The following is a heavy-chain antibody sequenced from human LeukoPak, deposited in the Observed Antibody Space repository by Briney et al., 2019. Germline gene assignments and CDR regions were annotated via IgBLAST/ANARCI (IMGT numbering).Heavy chain of an antibody. D-gene: IGHD6-19*01. Sequence: PSETLSLTCTVSGGSISSYYWSWIRQPPGKGLEWIGYIYYSGSTYYNPSLKSRVTISVDTSKNQFSLKLSSVTAADTAVYYCARGGVAVAGTQFIDYWGQGTLVTVSS. CDR3: ARGGVAVAGTQFIDY. J-gene: IGHJ4*02. CDR2: IYYSGST. CDR1: GGSISSYY. V-gene: IGHV4-59*12.